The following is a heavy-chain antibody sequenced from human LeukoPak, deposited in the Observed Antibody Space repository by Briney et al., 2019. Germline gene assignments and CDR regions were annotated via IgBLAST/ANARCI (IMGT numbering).Heavy chain of an antibody. D-gene: IGHD2-2*01. J-gene: IGHJ4*02. CDR3: AREGSTNILDY. CDR1: GGSISNYY. Sequence: SETLSLTCTASGGSISNYYWSWIRQPPGKGLEWIGYIYSSGSTNYNPSLKSRVTISVDTSKNQFSLKLSSVTAADTAVYYCAREGSTNILDYWGQGTLVTVSS. V-gene: IGHV4-59*01. CDR2: IYSSGST.